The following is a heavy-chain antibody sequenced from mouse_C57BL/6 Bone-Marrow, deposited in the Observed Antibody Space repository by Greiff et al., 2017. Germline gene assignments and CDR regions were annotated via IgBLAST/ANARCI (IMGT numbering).Heavy chain of an antibody. V-gene: IGHV1-54*01. J-gene: IGHJ2*01. CDR2: INPGSGGT. CDR3: VLLSYYFDY. CDR1: GYAFTNYL. Sequence: QVQLKESGAELVRPGTSVKVSCKASGYAFTNYLIEWVKQRPGQGLEWIGVINPGSGGTNYNEKFKGKATLTADKSSSTAYMQLSSLTSEDSAVYFCVLLSYYFDYWGQGTTLTVSS. D-gene: IGHD6-1*01.